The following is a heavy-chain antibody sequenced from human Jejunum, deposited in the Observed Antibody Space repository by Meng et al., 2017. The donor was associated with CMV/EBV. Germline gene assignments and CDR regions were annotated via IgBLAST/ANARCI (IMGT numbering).Heavy chain of an antibody. J-gene: IGHJ4*02. CDR1: GGSTSSSLYY. V-gene: IGHV4-39*07. CDR2: ISYSGTA. D-gene: IGHD3-10*01. CDR3: ARDSTYPSGLDY. Sequence: QLHLQASGPGLVKPSETLSLTCTVSGGSTSSSLYYWGWIRRPPGKGLEWIGTISYSGTAFYNLSLKSRVAISIDTSKFQFSLKLSSVTATDTAVYYCARDSTYPSGLDYWGQGTLVTVSS.